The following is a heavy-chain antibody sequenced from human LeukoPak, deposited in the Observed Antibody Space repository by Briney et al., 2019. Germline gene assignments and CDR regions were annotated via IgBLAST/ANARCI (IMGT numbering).Heavy chain of an antibody. D-gene: IGHD3-10*01. J-gene: IGHJ4*02. CDR2: IGYTGDT. V-gene: IGHV4-31*03. CDR3: AANSDGSGSYRRLYYFDY. Sequence: SQTLSLTCTVSGGSISSGAYYWSWVRQLPEKGLDWIGYIGYTGDTYYNPSLRSRATISKDTSKTQFSLRLNSLTAADTAVYYCAANSDGSGSYRRLYYFDYWGQGTLVTVSS. CDR1: GGSISSGAYY.